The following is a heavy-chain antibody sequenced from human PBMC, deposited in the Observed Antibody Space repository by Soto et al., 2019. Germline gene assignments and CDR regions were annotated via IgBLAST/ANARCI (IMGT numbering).Heavy chain of an antibody. V-gene: IGHV4-4*07. D-gene: IGHD2-15*01. CDR2: IYISGST. Sequence: SETLSLTCTVSGDSISSYYWSWIRQPAGKGLEWIGRIYISGSTDYNPSLKSRVSMSVDRSKNQFSLKLTSVAAADTAVYYCVRDCSGGGCYSDYGMDVWGQGXTVTVYS. CDR1: GDSISSYY. CDR3: VRDCSGGGCYSDYGMDV. J-gene: IGHJ6*02.